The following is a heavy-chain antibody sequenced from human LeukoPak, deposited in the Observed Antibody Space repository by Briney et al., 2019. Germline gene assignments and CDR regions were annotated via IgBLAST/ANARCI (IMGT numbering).Heavy chain of an antibody. CDR3: ARAHPDYYGSGSYYKSCDP. Sequence: ASVKVSCKASGYTFTSYYMHSVRQAPGQGLEWMGIINPSGGSTSYAQKFQGRVTMTRDTSTSTVYMELSSLRSEDTAVYYCARAHPDYYGSGSYYKSCDPWGQGTLVTVSS. CDR2: INPSGGST. V-gene: IGHV1-46*01. D-gene: IGHD3-10*01. J-gene: IGHJ5*02. CDR1: GYTFTSYY.